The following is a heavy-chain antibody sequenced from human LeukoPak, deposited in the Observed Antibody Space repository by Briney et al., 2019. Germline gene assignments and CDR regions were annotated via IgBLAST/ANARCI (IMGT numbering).Heavy chain of an antibody. V-gene: IGHV3-30-3*01. CDR2: ISYDGSNK. CDR3: ARAYDSSGYSFDY. J-gene: IGHJ4*02. CDR1: GFTSSSYA. Sequence: GGSLRLSCAASGFTSSSYATHWVRQAPGKGLEWVAVISYDGSNKYYADSVKGRFTISRDNSKNTLYLQMNSLRAEDTAVYYCARAYDSSGYSFDYWGQGTLVTVSS. D-gene: IGHD3-22*01.